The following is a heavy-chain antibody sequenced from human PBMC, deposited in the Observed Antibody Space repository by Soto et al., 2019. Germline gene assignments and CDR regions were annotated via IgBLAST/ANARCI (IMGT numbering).Heavy chain of an antibody. Sequence: ASVKVSCKASGYTFTGYYMHWVRQAPGQGLEWMGWINPNSGGTNYAQKFQGRVTMTRDTSISPAYMELSRLRSDDTVGYYCVRGEMRPLIHCSSTSCYNGRYYYYGMDVWGQGTTVTVSS. V-gene: IGHV1-2*02. J-gene: IGHJ6*02. CDR3: VRGEMRPLIHCSSTSCYNGRYYYYGMDV. CDR2: INPNSGGT. CDR1: GYTFTGYY. D-gene: IGHD2-2*02.